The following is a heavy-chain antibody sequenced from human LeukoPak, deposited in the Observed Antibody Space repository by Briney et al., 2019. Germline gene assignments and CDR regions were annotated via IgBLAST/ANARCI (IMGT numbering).Heavy chain of an antibody. CDR1: GGSISNDY. D-gene: IGHD6-19*01. J-gene: IGHJ4*02. Sequence: PSETLSLTCTVSGGSISNDYCSWIRQPAGQGLEWIGRVSSSGNTNCNPSLKSRVAMSIDTSKNQFSLNLYSVTAADTAVYYCVTDSSGWYLCWGQGTLVTDCS. V-gene: IGHV4-4*07. CDR3: VTDSSGWYLC. CDR2: VSSSGNT.